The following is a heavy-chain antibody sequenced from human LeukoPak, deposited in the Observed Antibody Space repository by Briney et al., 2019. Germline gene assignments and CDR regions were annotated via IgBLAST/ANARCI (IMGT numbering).Heavy chain of an antibody. CDR3: ARDHRAVVTPFDY. CDR2: INPSGGST. V-gene: IGHV1-46*01. J-gene: IGHJ4*02. D-gene: IGHD4-23*01. CDR1: GYTFTGYY. Sequence: ASVKVSCKASGYTFTGYYMHWVRQAPGQGLEWMGIINPSGGSTSYAQKFQGRVTMTRDTSTSTVYMEPSSLRSEDTAVYYCARDHRAVVTPFDYWGQGTLVTVSS.